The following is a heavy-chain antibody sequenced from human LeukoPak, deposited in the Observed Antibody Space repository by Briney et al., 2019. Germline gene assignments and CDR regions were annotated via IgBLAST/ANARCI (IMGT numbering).Heavy chain of an antibody. CDR1: GYTFTAYY. V-gene: IGHV1-2*02. D-gene: IGHD1-26*01. J-gene: IGHJ4*02. CDR3: ASARDSGSYPSPFDY. Sequence: GASVTVSYKASGYTFTAYYMHWVRQAPGQGLEWMGWINPNSGGTNYPQKFQGRVTMTRDTSISTAYMDLSRLRSDDTAVYYCASARDSGSYPSPFDYWGQGTLVTVSS. CDR2: INPNSGGT.